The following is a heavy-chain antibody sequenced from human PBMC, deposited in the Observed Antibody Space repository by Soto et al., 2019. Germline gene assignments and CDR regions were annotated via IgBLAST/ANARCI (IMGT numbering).Heavy chain of an antibody. CDR2: IDPSDSYT. Sequence: GESLKISCKGSGYSFTSYWISWVRQMPGKGLEWMGRIDPSDSYTNYSPSFQGHVTISADKSISTAYLQWSSLKASDTAMYYCASHRIAAAGTGGMDVWGQGTTVTVPS. CDR1: GYSFTSYW. J-gene: IGHJ6*02. D-gene: IGHD6-13*01. V-gene: IGHV5-10-1*01. CDR3: ASHRIAAAGTGGMDV.